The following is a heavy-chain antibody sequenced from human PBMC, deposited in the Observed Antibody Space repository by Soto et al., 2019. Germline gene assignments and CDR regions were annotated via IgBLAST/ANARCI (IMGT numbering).Heavy chain of an antibody. CDR2: ISNSGST. J-gene: IGHJ4*02. CDR1: GDSISSGGYY. CDR3: ARYGPFDY. V-gene: IGHV4-31*11. D-gene: IGHD5-18*01. Sequence: QVQLQESGPGLVKPSQTLSLTCVVSGDSISSGGYYWSWIRQHPGKGLEWIGYISNSGSTYYNPSLKSRVTISPDTSKNQFSLNLSSVTAADTSVYYCARYGPFDYWGQGILVTVSS.